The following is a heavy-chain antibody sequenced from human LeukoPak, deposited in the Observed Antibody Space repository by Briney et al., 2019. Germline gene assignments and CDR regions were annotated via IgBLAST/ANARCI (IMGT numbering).Heavy chain of an antibody. J-gene: IGHJ4*02. V-gene: IGHV3-53*01. D-gene: IGHD3-22*01. Sequence: GGSLRLSCAASGFTVSSNYMSWVRLAPGKGLEWVSVIYSGGSTYYADSVKGRFTISRDNSKNTLYLQMNSLRAEDTAVYYCARGASDSSGYLDRFDYWGQGTLVTVSS. CDR1: GFTVSSNY. CDR3: ARGASDSSGYLDRFDY. CDR2: IYSGGST.